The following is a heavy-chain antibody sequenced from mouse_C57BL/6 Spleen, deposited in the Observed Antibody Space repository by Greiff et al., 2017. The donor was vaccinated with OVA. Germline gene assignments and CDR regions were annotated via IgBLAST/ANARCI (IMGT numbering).Heavy chain of an antibody. D-gene: IGHD3-1*01. CDR3: ARDSSGFDY. CDR1: GFTFSSYA. V-gene: IGHV5-4*01. Sequence: EVKLVESGGGLVKPGGSLKLSCAASGFTFSSYAMSWVRQTPEKRLEWVATISDGGSYTYYTDNVKGRFTISRDNAKNNLYLQMSHLKSEDTAMYYCARDSSGFDYWGQGTTLTVSS. J-gene: IGHJ2*01. CDR2: ISDGGSYT.